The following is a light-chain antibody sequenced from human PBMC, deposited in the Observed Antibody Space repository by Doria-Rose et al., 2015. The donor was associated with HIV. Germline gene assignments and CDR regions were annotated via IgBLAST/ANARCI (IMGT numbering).Light chain of an antibody. J-gene: IGLJ1*01. V-gene: IGLV1-40*02. CDR3: QSYDSRLSVYV. CDR1: SSNIGAGFD. CDR2: GNT. Sequence: QSAVTQPPSVSGAPGQRVAISCTGSSSNIGAGFDVNWYQQFPGTAPKLLIHGNTNRPSGVPDRFSGFKSGTSASLAISGLRAEDEADYYCQSYDSRLSVYVFGTGTKVTVL.